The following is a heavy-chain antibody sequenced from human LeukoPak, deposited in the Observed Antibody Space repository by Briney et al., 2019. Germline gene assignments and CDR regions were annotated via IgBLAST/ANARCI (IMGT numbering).Heavy chain of an antibody. D-gene: IGHD2-15*01. CDR1: GFTVSSNY. CDR2: IYSGGST. Sequence: PGGSLRLSRAASGFTVSSNYMSWVRKAPGKGLEWVSVIYSGGSTYYADSVKGRFTISRDNSKNTLYLQMNSLRAEDTAVYYCARLGCSGGSCYSGEDYFDYWGQGTLVTVSS. CDR3: ARLGCSGGSCYSGEDYFDY. V-gene: IGHV3-53*01. J-gene: IGHJ4*02.